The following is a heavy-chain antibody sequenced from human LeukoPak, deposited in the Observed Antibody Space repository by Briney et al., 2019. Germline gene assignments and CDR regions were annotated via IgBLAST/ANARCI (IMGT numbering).Heavy chain of an antibody. CDR2: ISSSGSTT. D-gene: IGHD1-26*01. CDR1: GFXFSSYE. V-gene: IGHV3-48*03. Sequence: PGGSLRLSCAASGFXFSSYEINWVRQAPGKGLEWVSYISSSGSTTHYADSVKGRFTISRDNAKKSLYLQMNSLRAEDTAVYYCAREVGSGSYYFGYWGQGTLVTVSS. J-gene: IGHJ4*02. CDR3: AREVGSGSYYFGY.